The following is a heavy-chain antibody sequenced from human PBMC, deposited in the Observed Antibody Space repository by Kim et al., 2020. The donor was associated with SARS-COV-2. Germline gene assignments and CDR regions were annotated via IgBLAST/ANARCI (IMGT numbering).Heavy chain of an antibody. J-gene: IGHJ4*02. Sequence: GGSLRLSCVASGFTFSAHVMHWVRLVPGKGLVWVSRIDPSGSGTTYADSVRGRFTISRDNAKNTVSLQMNSLRADDTALYYCTRDVGSVGDYWGQGTQVT. CDR2: IDPSGSGT. CDR1: GFTFSAHV. V-gene: IGHV3-74*03. CDR3: TRDVGSVGDY. D-gene: IGHD3-10*01.